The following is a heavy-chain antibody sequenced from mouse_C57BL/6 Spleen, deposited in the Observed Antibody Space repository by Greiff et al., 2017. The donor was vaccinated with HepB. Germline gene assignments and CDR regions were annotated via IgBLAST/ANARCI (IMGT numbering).Heavy chain of an antibody. CDR2: INPNNGGT. J-gene: IGHJ2*01. CDR1: GYTFTDYY. V-gene: IGHV1-26*01. D-gene: IGHD2-2*01. CDR3: ARSIWLEGGFDY. Sequence: EVQLQQSGPELVKPGASVKISCKASGYTFTDYYMNWVKQSHGKSLEWIGDINPNNGGTSYNQKFKGKATLTVDKSSSTAYMELRSLTSEDSAVYYCARSIWLEGGFDYWGQGTTLTVSS.